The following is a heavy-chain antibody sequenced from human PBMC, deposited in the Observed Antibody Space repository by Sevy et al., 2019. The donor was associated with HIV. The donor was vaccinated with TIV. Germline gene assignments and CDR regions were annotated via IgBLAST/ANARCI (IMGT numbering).Heavy chain of an antibody. V-gene: IGHV3-30*18. CDR3: AKDRTTGIAAAGTPFDY. CDR1: GFTFSSYS. CDR2: ISYDGSNK. D-gene: IGHD6-13*01. J-gene: IGHJ4*02. Sequence: GGSLRLSCAASGFTFSSYSMHWVRQAPGKGLEWVAVISYDGSNKYYADSVKGRFTISRDNSKNTLYLQMNSLRAEDTAVYYCAKDRTTGIAAAGTPFDYWGQGTLVTVSS.